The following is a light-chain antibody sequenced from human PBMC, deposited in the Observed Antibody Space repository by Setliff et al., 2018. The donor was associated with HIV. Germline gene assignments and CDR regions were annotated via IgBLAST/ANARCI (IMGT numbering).Light chain of an antibody. CDR2: DVS. CDR1: NSVTGGYNY. CDR3: SSYTSSSTV. Sequence: QSALTQPASVSGSRGQSITISCSGTNSVTGGYNYVSWYQQHPGKAPKLLIYDVSNRPSGVSNRFSGSKSGNTASLTISGLQAEDEADYYCSSYTSSSTVFGGGAKVTVL. J-gene: IGLJ2*01. V-gene: IGLV2-14*03.